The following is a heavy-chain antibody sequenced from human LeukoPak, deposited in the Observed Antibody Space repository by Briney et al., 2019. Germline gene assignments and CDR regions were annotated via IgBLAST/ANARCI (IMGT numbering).Heavy chain of an antibody. V-gene: IGHV3-53*01. CDR3: ARDPRNYVWGSYRLVGGYFDY. J-gene: IGHJ4*02. CDR2: IYSGGST. CDR1: GFTVSSNY. D-gene: IGHD3-16*02. Sequence: GGSLRLSCAASGFTVSSNYMSWVRQAPGKGLEWVSVIYSGGSTYYADSVKGRFTISRDNSKNTLYLQMNSLRAEDTAVYYCARDPRNYVWGSYRLVGGYFDYWGQGTLVTVSS.